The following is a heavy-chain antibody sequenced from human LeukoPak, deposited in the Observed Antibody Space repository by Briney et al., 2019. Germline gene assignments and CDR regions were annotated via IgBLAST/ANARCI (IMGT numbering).Heavy chain of an antibody. J-gene: IGHJ6*03. Sequence: GGSLRLSCAASGFTFSSHWMTWVRQAPGKGLESVANIKQDGSVKYYVDSVKGRFTISRENAKNSLYLQMNSLRVEDTAVYYCAREGNYNMDVWGKGTTVTVSS. CDR2: IKQDGSVK. CDR1: GFTFSSHW. CDR3: AREGNYNMDV. V-gene: IGHV3-7*01.